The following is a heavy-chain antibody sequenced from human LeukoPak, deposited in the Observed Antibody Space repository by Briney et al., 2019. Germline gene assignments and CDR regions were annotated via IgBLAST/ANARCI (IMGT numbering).Heavy chain of an antibody. CDR2: ISYDGSNK. V-gene: IGHV3-30*03. J-gene: IGHJ4*02. D-gene: IGHD3-10*01. CDR3: AIGTYHYGSGSYV. Sequence: GGSLRLSCAASGFTFSSYGMHWVRQAPGKGLEWVAVISYDGSNKYYADSVKGRFTISRDNSKNTLYLQMNCLRAEDTAVYYCAIGTYHYGSGSYVWGQGTLVTVSS. CDR1: GFTFSSYG.